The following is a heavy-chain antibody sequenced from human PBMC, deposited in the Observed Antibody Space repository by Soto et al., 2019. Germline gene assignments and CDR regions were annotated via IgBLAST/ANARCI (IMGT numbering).Heavy chain of an antibody. Sequence: QVQLVESGGGVGQAGRSLRLSCAASGFTFSGYAMHWVRQAPGKGLEWVAVISYDGSNKYYADSVKGRFTISRDNSKNTLYPQMNSLRAEDTAVYYCARDWSNYVGSYYGMDVWGQGTTVTVSS. CDR2: ISYDGSNK. CDR3: ARDWSNYVGSYYGMDV. D-gene: IGHD4-4*01. CDR1: GFTFSGYA. V-gene: IGHV3-30-3*01. J-gene: IGHJ6*02.